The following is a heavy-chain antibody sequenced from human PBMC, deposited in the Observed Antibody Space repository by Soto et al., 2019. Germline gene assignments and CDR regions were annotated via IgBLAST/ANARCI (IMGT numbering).Heavy chain of an antibody. CDR3: ARDLSMVYAIRDAFDI. D-gene: IGHD2-8*01. Sequence: ASVKVSCKASGYTFTSYAMHWVRQAPGQRLEWMGWINAGNGNTKYSQKFQGRVTITRDTSASTAYMELSSLRSEDTAVYYCARDLSMVYAIRDAFDIWGQGTMVTVSS. CDR2: INAGNGNT. V-gene: IGHV1-3*01. CDR1: GYTFTSYA. J-gene: IGHJ3*02.